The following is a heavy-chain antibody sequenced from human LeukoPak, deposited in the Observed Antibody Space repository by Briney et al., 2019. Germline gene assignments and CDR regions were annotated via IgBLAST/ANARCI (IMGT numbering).Heavy chain of an antibody. Sequence: GASVKVSCKASGYTFTIHHIQWVRQAPGQGLEWMGWINTNSGGTTYSQKFQGRITMTRDPSITTAYMELSSLRSDDTAVYYCARDYSTSSWDNWGQGTLFTVSS. CDR3: ARDYSTSSWDN. CDR1: GYTFTIHH. V-gene: IGHV1-2*02. J-gene: IGHJ4*02. CDR2: INTNSGGT. D-gene: IGHD6-13*01.